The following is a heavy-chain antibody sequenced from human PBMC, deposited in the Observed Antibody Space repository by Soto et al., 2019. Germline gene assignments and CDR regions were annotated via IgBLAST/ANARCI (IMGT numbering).Heavy chain of an antibody. Sequence: ASETLSLTCTVSGDSISSSSYYWGWIRQPPGKGLEWIGSIYYSGSTYYNPSLKSRVTISVDTSKNQFSLKLSSVTAADTAVYYCARLGVVISWGQGTLVTVSS. CDR1: GDSISSSSYY. D-gene: IGHD3-3*01. CDR2: IYYSGST. J-gene: IGHJ4*02. V-gene: IGHV4-39*01. CDR3: ARLGVVIS.